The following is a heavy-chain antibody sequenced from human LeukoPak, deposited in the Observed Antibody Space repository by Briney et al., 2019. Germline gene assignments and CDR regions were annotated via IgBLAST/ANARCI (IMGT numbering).Heavy chain of an antibody. D-gene: IGHD6-13*01. CDR2: MNPNSGNT. V-gene: IGHV1-8*02. J-gene: IGHJ4*02. CDR3: AGGWQQVGGTELNY. Sequence: SVKVSCKASGYTFTGYYMHWVRQAPGQGLEWMGWMNPNSGNTGYAQKFQGRVTMTRNTSISTAYMELSSLRSEDTAVYYCAGGWQQVGGTELNYWGQGTLIAVSS. CDR1: GYTFTGYY.